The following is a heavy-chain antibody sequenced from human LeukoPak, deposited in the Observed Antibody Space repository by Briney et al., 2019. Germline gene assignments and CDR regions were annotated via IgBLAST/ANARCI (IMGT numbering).Heavy chain of an antibody. Sequence: PSETLSLTCTVSGGSISGYYWSWIRQPPGKGLEWIGFIYSSGSTNYNPSLESRVNVSVDTSKNQFSLKLSSVTAADTAVYYCARGPYYDILTGYYNNLFDYWGQGTLVTVSS. CDR3: ARGPYYDILTGYYNNLFDY. CDR2: IYSSGST. V-gene: IGHV4-59*01. D-gene: IGHD3-9*01. CDR1: GGSISGYY. J-gene: IGHJ4*02.